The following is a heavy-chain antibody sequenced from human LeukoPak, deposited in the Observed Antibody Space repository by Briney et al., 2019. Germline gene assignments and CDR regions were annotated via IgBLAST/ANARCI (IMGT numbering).Heavy chain of an antibody. CDR2: ISISSRYI. CDR1: GLTFSSYS. Sequence: GGSLRLSCAASGLTFSSYSMNWVRQASGKGLEWVSYISISSRYIYYADSLKGRFTISRDNAESSLYLQMSSLRAEDTAVYYCASAGYYERSGYTYYFHYWGQGTVVTVSS. J-gene: IGHJ4*02. CDR3: ASAGYYERSGYTYYFHY. D-gene: IGHD3-22*01. V-gene: IGHV3-21*01.